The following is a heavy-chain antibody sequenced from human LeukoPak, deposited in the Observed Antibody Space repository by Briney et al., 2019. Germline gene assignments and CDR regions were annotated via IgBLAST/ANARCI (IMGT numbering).Heavy chain of an antibody. Sequence: PGGSLRLSCAASGFTFSSYWMSWVRQALGKGLEWVANIKQDGSEKYYVDSVKGRFTISRDNAKKSLYLQMNSLRAEDTAVYYCASYNLYCTNGVCSNWFDPWGQGTLVTVSS. CDR1: GFTFSSYW. J-gene: IGHJ5*02. CDR2: IKQDGSEK. D-gene: IGHD2-8*01. V-gene: IGHV3-7*01. CDR3: ASYNLYCTNGVCSNWFDP.